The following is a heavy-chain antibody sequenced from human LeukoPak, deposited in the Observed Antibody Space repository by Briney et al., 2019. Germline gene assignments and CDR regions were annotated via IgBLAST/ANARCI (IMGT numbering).Heavy chain of an antibody. Sequence: SETLSLTCTVSGGSISSYYWSWIRQPPGNGLDWIGYLYYSASTNYNPSLKSRVTISVDTSKNQFSLKLSSVTAADTAVYYCARADYDFWSGYSTAFDYWGQGTLVTVSS. CDR2: LYYSAST. CDR3: ARADYDFWSGYSTAFDY. J-gene: IGHJ4*02. V-gene: IGHV4-59*01. D-gene: IGHD3-3*01. CDR1: GGSISSYY.